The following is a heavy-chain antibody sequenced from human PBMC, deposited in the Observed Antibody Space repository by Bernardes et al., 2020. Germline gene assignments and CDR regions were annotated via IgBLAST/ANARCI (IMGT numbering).Heavy chain of an antibody. CDR1: GFTFSSSA. CDR2: ISGSGGST. D-gene: IGHD6-13*01. J-gene: IGHJ6*03. V-gene: IGHV3-23*01. Sequence: VGSLRLSCAASGFTFSSSAMSWVRQAPGKGLEWVSAISGSGGSTYYADSVKGRFTISRDNSKNTLYLQMNSLRAEDTAVYYCAKGNSSTPYYYYYMDVWGKGTTVTVSS. CDR3: AKGNSSTPYYYYYMDV.